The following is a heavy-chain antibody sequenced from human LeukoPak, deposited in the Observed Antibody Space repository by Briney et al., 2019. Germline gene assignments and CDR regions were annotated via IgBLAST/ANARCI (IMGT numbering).Heavy chain of an antibody. CDR1: GGSISSSSYY. J-gene: IGHJ4*02. CDR3: ARVPTPAPSQFDY. V-gene: IGHV4-39*07. CDR2: IYYSGST. D-gene: IGHD2-15*01. Sequence: WETLSLTCTVSGGSISSSSYYWGWIRQPPGKGLEWIGSIYYSGSTYYNPSLKSRVTISVDTSKNQFSLKLSSVTAADTAVYYCARVPTPAPSQFDYWGQGTLVTVSS.